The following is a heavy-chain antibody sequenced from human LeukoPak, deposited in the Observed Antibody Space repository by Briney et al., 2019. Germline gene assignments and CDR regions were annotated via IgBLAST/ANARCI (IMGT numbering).Heavy chain of an antibody. CDR3: ARRPSPPDAIDI. CDR2: RST. Sequence: SETLSLTCTVSGDSISRSGYYWGWLRQPPGKGLEWIGSRSTYFNSSLKSRATISGDTSTNQFSLNLYSVTDADTAVYYCARRPSPPDAIDIWGQGTMVTVSS. J-gene: IGHJ3*02. V-gene: IGHV4-39*01. CDR1: GDSISRSGYY.